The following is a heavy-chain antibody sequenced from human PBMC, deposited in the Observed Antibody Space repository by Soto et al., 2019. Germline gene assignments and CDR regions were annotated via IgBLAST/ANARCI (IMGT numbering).Heavy chain of an antibody. D-gene: IGHD6-19*01. V-gene: IGHV1-3*01. Sequence: ASVKVSCKASGYTFTSYAMHWVRQAPGQRLEWMGWINAGNGNTKYSQKFQGRVTITRDTSASTAYMELSSLRSEDTAIYYCEVSQSGYNNGGPPFFDNWGQGTLVNVSS. CDR1: GYTFTSYA. CDR2: INAGNGNT. J-gene: IGHJ4*02. CDR3: EVSQSGYNNGGPPFFDN.